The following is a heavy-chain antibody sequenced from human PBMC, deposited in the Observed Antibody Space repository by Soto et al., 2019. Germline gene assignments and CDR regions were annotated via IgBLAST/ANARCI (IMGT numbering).Heavy chain of an antibody. CDR3: ARDMATVTTRRGVYGMDV. J-gene: IGHJ6*02. V-gene: IGHV4-59*01. CDR1: GGSISSYY. CDR2: IYYSGST. D-gene: IGHD4-17*01. Sequence: PSETLSLTCTVSGGSISSYYWSWIRQPPGKGLEWIGYIYYSGSTNYNPSLKSRVTISVDTSKNQFSLKLSSVTAADTAVYYCARDMATVTTRRGVYGMDVWGQGTTVTVSS.